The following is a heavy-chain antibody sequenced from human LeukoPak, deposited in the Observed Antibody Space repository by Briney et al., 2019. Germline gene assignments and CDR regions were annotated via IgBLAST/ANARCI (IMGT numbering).Heavy chain of an antibody. V-gene: IGHV3-74*01. CDR3: ASGYYDSSNAFHI. CDR1: GFTFSSYW. Sequence: GGSLRLSCAASGFTFSSYWMHWVRQAPGKGLGWVLRVSSDGSSTSYADSVKGRSTISRDNAKNTLYLQMNSLRAEDTAVYYCASGYYDSSNAFHIWGQGTMVTVSS. D-gene: IGHD3-22*01. J-gene: IGHJ3*02. CDR2: VSSDGSST.